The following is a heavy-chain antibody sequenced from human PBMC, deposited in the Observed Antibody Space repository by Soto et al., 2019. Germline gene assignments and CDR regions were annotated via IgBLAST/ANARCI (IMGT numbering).Heavy chain of an antibody. CDR1: GYTFTSYD. CDR3: ARGTVRVAAAGTSFSYYYGMDV. V-gene: IGHV1-8*01. J-gene: IGHJ6*02. Sequence: ASVKVSCKASGYTFTSYDINWVRQATGQGLEWMGWMNPNSGNTGYAQKLQGRVTMTRNTSISTAYMELSSLRSEDTAVYYCARGTVRVAAAGTSFSYYYGMDVWGQGTTVTVSS. CDR2: MNPNSGNT. D-gene: IGHD6-13*01.